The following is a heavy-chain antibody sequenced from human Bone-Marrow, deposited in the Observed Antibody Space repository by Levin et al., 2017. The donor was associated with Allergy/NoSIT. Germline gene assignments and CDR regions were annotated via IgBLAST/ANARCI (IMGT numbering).Heavy chain of an antibody. J-gene: IGHJ4*02. CDR2: KKQDGNEE. CDR1: GFTFSNSW. D-gene: IGHD3-22*01. V-gene: IGHV3-7*01. Sequence: GGSLRLSCAASGFTFSNSWMSWVRQAPGKGLEWVANKKQDGNEEYYVDSVKGRFIISRDNAKSSLFLQMNSLRVEDTAVYYCARLKRDYDRTWYFDYWGQGTLVTVSS. CDR3: ARLKRDYDRTWYFDY.